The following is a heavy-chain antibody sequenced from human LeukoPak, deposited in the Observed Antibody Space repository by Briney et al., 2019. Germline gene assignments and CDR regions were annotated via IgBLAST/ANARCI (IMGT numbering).Heavy chain of an antibody. D-gene: IGHD6-19*01. Sequence: GGSLRLSCAASGFTVTTNYMIWVRQAPGKGLEWVSSISSSSSYIYYADSVKGRFTISRDNAKNSLYLQMNSLRAEDTAVYYCARDNIAVAGDFDYWGQGTLVTVSS. V-gene: IGHV3-21*01. CDR1: GFTVTTNY. J-gene: IGHJ4*02. CDR2: ISSSSSYI. CDR3: ARDNIAVAGDFDY.